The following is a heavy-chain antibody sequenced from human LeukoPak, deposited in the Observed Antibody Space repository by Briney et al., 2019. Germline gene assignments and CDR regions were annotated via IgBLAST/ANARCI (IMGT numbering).Heavy chain of an antibody. CDR3: ARDIGHGDYGSDWFDP. Sequence: GGSLRLSCAASGLTFSSYAMNWVRQAPGKGLEWVSSISSSSSYIYYADSVKGRFTISRDNAKNSLYLQMNSLRAEDTAVYYCARDIGHGDYGSDWFDPWGQGTLVTVSS. J-gene: IGHJ5*02. V-gene: IGHV3-21*01. CDR1: GLTFSSYA. D-gene: IGHD4-17*01. CDR2: ISSSSSYI.